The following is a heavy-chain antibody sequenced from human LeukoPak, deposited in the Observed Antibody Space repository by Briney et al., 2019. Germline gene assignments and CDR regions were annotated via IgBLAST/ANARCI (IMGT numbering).Heavy chain of an antibody. Sequence: ASAKVSCKASGYTFTGYYMHWVRQAPGQGLEWMVWINPNSGGTTYAEKLQGRVTMTRDTSISTAYMELSRLRSDDTAVYYCASLLGSSSSSFDYWGEGTLVTASS. D-gene: IGHD6-6*01. CDR3: ASLLGSSSSSFDY. J-gene: IGHJ4*02. CDR1: GYTFTGYY. V-gene: IGHV1-2*02. CDR2: INPNSGGT.